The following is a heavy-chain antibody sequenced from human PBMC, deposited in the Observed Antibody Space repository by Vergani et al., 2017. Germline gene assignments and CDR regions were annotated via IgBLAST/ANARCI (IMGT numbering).Heavy chain of an antibody. CDR2: INPNSGGT. V-gene: IGHV1-2*02. Sequence: QVQLVQSGAEVKKPGASVKVSCKASGYTFTGYYMHWVRQAPGQGLEWMGWINPNSGGTNYAQKFQGRVTMTRDTSISTAYMELSRLRSDDTAVYYCARDWPTSRWLDTSYYYYYMDVWGKGTTVTVSS. J-gene: IGHJ6*03. D-gene: IGHD6-19*01. CDR1: GYTFTGYY. CDR3: ARDWPTSRWLDTSYYYYYMDV.